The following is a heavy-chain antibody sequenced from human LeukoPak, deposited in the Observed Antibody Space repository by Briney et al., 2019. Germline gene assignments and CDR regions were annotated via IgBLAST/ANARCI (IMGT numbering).Heavy chain of an antibody. J-gene: IGHJ4*02. CDR2: IHYSGIT. CDR3: ARVYDYGKFDF. D-gene: IGHD4/OR15-4a*01. V-gene: IGHV4-59*11. CDR1: GASISSHY. Sequence: SETLSLTCTVSGASISSHYWSWIRQPPGRGLEWIGYIHYSGITSYDPSLKSRVTMSIDTSKSQFSLDLNSVTAADTAVYYCARVYDYGKFDFWGPGTPLTVSS.